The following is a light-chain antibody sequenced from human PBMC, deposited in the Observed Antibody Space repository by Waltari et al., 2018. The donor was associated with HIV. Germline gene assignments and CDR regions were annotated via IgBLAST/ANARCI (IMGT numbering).Light chain of an antibody. J-gene: IGLJ3*02. CDR2: KDT. CDR3: QSGDGSGWV. CDR1: AVPQQY. V-gene: IGLV3-25*03. Sequence: YAVTQPPSVSVSPGQTARITCSGNAVPQQYTYWYQQKPGQAPALVIYKDTERPSGIPGRFSGSSSGTTVMLTISGVQAEDEADYFCQSGDGSGWVFGGGTKLTVL.